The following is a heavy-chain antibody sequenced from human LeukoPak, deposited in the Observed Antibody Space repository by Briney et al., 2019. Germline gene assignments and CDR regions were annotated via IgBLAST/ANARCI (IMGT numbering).Heavy chain of an antibody. Sequence: GGSLRLSCAASGFTVSSSYMRLVRQAPGKGLEWVSVIYSSGSTYYADSVKGRFTISRDNSKNTLYLQMNSLRAEDTAVYYCARGEYYYYYYMDVWGKGTTVTVSS. CDR1: GFTVSSSY. D-gene: IGHD3-10*01. J-gene: IGHJ6*03. CDR2: IYSSGST. CDR3: ARGEYYYYYYMDV. V-gene: IGHV3-66*02.